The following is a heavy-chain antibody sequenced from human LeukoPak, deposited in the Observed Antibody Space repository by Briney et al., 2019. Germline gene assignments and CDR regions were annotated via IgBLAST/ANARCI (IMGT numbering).Heavy chain of an antibody. CDR1: GGSISSGSYY. V-gene: IGHV4-39*07. J-gene: IGHJ4*02. CDR3: ARDRTGRNTAQDDY. Sequence: PSQTLSLTCTVSGGSISSGSYYWGWIRQPPGSGLEWIGSIYYTGGTLYNPSLKSRVSMSVDTSTNQFSLKLTSVTAADTAVYYCARDRTGRNTAQDDYWGQGTLVTVSS. D-gene: IGHD5-18*01. CDR2: IYYTGGT.